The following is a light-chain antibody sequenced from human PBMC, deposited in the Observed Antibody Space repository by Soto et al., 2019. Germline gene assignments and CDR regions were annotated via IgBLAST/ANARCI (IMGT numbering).Light chain of an antibody. CDR2: KAS. Sequence: DIQMTQSPSTLSASVGDRVAITCRASQSISTWLAWYQQKSGKAPKLLIYKASTLESGVPSRFSGSGSGTEFTLTNSSLQPDDFATYYCQQYNSFSRTFGQGTKLEIK. V-gene: IGKV1-5*03. CDR1: QSISTW. J-gene: IGKJ2*01. CDR3: QQYNSFSRT.